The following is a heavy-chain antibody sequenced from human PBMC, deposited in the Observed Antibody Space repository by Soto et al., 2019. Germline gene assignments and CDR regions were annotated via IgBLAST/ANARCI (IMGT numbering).Heavy chain of an antibody. J-gene: IGHJ4*02. CDR3: AKVVVAATRHTDFDS. CDR2: IYYDGST. D-gene: IGHD2-15*01. V-gene: IGHV4-39*02. CDR1: GGSINSNNYY. Sequence: SETLSLTCTVSGGSINSNNYYWAWIHQPPGKGLAWIASIYYDGSTYYNPSLKSRVSISVDTSKNHFSLKLSSATAADTAVYYCAKVVVAATRHTDFDSWGQGTLVTVSS.